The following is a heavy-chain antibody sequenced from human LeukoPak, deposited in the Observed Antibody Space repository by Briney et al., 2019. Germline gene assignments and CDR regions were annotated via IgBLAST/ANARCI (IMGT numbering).Heavy chain of an antibody. Sequence: SETLSLTCTVSGGSISSYYWSWIRQPPGKGLEWIGYIYYSGSTNYNPSLKSRVTISVDTSKNQFSLKVNSVTAADTAVYYCVRDIGQLRSDYWGQGTLVTVSS. CDR2: IYYSGST. J-gene: IGHJ4*02. CDR1: GGSISSYY. D-gene: IGHD2-2*01. CDR3: VRDIGQLRSDY. V-gene: IGHV4-59*12.